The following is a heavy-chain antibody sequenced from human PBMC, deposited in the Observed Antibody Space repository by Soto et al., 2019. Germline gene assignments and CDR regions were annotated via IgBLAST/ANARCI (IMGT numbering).Heavy chain of an antibody. Sequence: SETLSLTCAVYGGSFSGYYWSWIRQPPGKGLEWIGEINHSGSTNYNPSLKSRVTISVDTSKNQFSLKLSSVTAADTTVYYCSRALGDTSLGYLGQGTLVTVSS. J-gene: IGHJ4*02. CDR3: SRALGDTSLGY. V-gene: IGHV4-34*01. D-gene: IGHD5-18*01. CDR1: GGSFSGYY. CDR2: INHSGST.